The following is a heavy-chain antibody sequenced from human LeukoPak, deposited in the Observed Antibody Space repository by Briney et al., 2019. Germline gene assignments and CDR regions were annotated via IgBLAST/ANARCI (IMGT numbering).Heavy chain of an antibody. J-gene: IGHJ5*02. CDR2: MNHNSGNT. Sequence: ASVKVSCKASGYTFTSYDINWVRQATGQGLEWMGWMNHNSGNTGYAQEFQGRVTMTRNTSISTAYMELSSLRSEDTAVYYCARGPRSGWNDVWFDPWGQGTLVTVSS. V-gene: IGHV1-8*01. CDR1: GYTFTSYD. D-gene: IGHD1-1*01. CDR3: ARGPRSGWNDVWFDP.